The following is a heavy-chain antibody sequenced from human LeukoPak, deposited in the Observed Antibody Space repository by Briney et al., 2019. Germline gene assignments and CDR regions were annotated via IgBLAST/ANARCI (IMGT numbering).Heavy chain of an antibody. V-gene: IGHV4-61*01. CDR2: IYYSGST. J-gene: IGHJ5*02. CDR1: GGSVSSGSYY. CDR3: ARDGEDTAIAGFDP. Sequence: PPETLSLTCTVSGGSVSSGSYYWSWIRQPPGKGLEWIGYIYYSGSTNYNPSLKSRVTISVDTSKNQFSLKLSSVTAADTAVYYCARDGEDTAIAGFDPWGQGTLVTVSS. D-gene: IGHD5-18*01.